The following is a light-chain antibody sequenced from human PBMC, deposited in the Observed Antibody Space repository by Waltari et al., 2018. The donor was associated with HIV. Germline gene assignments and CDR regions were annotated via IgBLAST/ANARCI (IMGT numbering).Light chain of an antibody. J-gene: IGLJ2*01. Sequence: SVLTQPPSVSGAPGQRVLIPCTGSSPNLGARQDVPWYQQLPGAVPKVLIYGNTNRPSGVPDRFSGSKSGASASLAIAGLQTDDEADYYCQSYDNSLNAVVFGGGTRLTVL. CDR1: SPNLGARQD. CDR3: QSYDNSLNAVV. CDR2: GNT. V-gene: IGLV1-40*01.